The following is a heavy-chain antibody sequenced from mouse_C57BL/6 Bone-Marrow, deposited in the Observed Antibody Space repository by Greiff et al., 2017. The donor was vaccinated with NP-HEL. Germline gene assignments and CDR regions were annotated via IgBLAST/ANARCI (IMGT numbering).Heavy chain of an antibody. J-gene: IGHJ2*01. Sequence: QVQLQQPGAELVRPGSSVKLSCKASGYTFTSYWMDWVKQRPGQGLEWIGNIYPSDSETHYNQKFKDKATLTVDKSSSTAYMQLSSLTSEDSAVYYCARGGYDYAFDYWGQGTTLPVSS. D-gene: IGHD2-4*01. CDR2: IYPSDSET. CDR1: GYTFTSYW. V-gene: IGHV1-61*01. CDR3: ARGGYDYAFDY.